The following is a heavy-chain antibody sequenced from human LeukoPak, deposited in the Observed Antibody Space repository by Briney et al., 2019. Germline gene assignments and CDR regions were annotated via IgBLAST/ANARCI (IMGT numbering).Heavy chain of an antibody. Sequence: GASVKVSCKASGYTFTTYGISWVRQAPGQGLEWMGWISAYNGNTNYAQKLQGRVTMATDTSTSTAYMELRSLRSDDTAVYYCARAKYDSRGYYWFDPWGQGTLATVSS. CDR3: ARAKYDSRGYYWFDP. J-gene: IGHJ5*02. CDR2: ISAYNGNT. D-gene: IGHD3-22*01. V-gene: IGHV1-18*01. CDR1: GYTFTTYG.